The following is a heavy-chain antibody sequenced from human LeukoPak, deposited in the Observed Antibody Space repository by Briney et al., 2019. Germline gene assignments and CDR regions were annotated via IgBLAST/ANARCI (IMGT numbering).Heavy chain of an antibody. Sequence: GGSLRLSSAASGYTFDDYGMSWVRQAPGKGLEWVSGINWNGGSTGYADSVKGRFTISRDNAKNSLYLQMNSLRAEDTALYYCARGDCSSTSCFWFDPWGQGTLVTVSS. J-gene: IGHJ5*02. CDR1: GYTFDDYG. V-gene: IGHV3-20*04. CDR3: ARGDCSSTSCFWFDP. D-gene: IGHD2-2*01. CDR2: INWNGGST.